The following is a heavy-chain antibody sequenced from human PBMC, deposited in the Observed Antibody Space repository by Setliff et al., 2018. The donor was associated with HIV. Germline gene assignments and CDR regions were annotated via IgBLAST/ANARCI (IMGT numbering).Heavy chain of an antibody. D-gene: IGHD1-26*01. V-gene: IGHV4-4*09. CDR1: GGSITNYY. Sequence: SETLSLTCTVSGGSITNYYWRWIRQPPGKGLQWIWYIYTSGSINYNPSLKSRVTISVDTSKNQFSLKVSSVTAADTAVYYCARRGSYSAPETLWGQGTLVTVSS. CDR3: ARRGSYSAPETL. J-gene: IGHJ4*02. CDR2: IYTSGSI.